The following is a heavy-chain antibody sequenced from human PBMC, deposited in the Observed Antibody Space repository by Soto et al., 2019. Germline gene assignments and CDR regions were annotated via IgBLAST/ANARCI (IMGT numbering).Heavy chain of an antibody. CDR2: ISSSSRYT. D-gene: IGHD3-10*01. J-gene: IGHJ4*02. CDR1: GFSFSDYY. CDR3: ARDLYYGSGTYNYFDY. V-gene: IGHV3-11*05. Sequence: PGGSLRLSCAASGFSFSDYYMSWIRQAPGKGLEWVSYISSSSRYTNYADSVKGRFTISRDNAKNSLYLQMNSLRAEDTAVYYCARDLYYGSGTYNYFDYWGQGTLVTVSS.